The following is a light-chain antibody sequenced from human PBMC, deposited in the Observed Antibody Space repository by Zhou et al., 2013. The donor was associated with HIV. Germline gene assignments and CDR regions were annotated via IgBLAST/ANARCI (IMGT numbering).Light chain of an antibody. J-gene: IGKJ4*01. CDR3: QQTHSTPLT. CDR1: QSITRY. CDR2: GAS. V-gene: IGKV1-39*01. Sequence: DIQMTQSPSSLSASVGDRVTITCRASQSITRYLNWYQQKPGKAPKLLIFGASSLQSGVPSRFSGSGSGTDFTLTISSLQPEDFATYYCQQTHSTPLTFGGGTKVEI.